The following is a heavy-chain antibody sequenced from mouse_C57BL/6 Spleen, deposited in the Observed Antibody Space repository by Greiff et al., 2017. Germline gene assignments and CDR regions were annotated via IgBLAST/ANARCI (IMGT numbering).Heavy chain of an antibody. J-gene: IGHJ2*01. V-gene: IGHV7-3*01. CDR1: GFTFTDYY. D-gene: IGHD1-1*01. CDR2: IRNKANGYTT. Sequence: DVQLVESGGGLVQPGGSLSLSCAASGFTFTDYYMSWVRQPPGKALEWLGFIRNKANGYTTEYSASVKGRFTISRDNSQSFLYLQMNALRAEDSATYYCARDYGSSFDYWGQGTTLTVAA. CDR3: ARDYGSSFDY.